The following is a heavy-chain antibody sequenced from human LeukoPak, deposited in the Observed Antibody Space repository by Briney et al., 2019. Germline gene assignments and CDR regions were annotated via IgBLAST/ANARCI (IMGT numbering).Heavy chain of an antibody. CDR3: ARHQRITMVRGVVWGIDP. J-gene: IGHJ5*02. Sequence: SETLSLTCTVSGGSISSYYWSWIRQPAGKGLEWIGRIYTSGSTNYNPSLKSRVTMSVDTSKNQFSLRLSSVTAADTAVYYCARHQRITMVRGVVWGIDPWGQGTLVTVSS. CDR1: GGSISSYY. CDR2: IYTSGST. V-gene: IGHV4-4*07. D-gene: IGHD3-10*01.